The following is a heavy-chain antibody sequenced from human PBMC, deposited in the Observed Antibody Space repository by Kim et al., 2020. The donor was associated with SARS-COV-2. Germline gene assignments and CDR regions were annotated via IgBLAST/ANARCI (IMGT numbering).Heavy chain of an antibody. D-gene: IGHD3-3*01. Sequence: KSRVTISVDTSKNQFSLKLSSVTAADTAVYYCAREGGDFWSGYYTSVGDYWGQGTLVTVSS. V-gene: IGHV4-34*01. J-gene: IGHJ4*02. CDR3: AREGGDFWSGYYTSVGDY.